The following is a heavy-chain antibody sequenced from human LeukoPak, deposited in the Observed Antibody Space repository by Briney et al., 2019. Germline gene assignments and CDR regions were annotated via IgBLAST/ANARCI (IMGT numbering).Heavy chain of an antibody. V-gene: IGHV4-34*01. CDR2: INHSGST. CDR1: GGSFSGYY. D-gene: IGHD3-9*01. CDR3: GRGPLYFDSDY. Sequence: PSETLSLTCAVYGGSFSGYYWSWIRQPPGKGLEWIGEINHSGSTNYNPSLKSRVTISVDTSKNQFSLKLSSVTAADTAVYYCGRGPLYFDSDYWGQGTLVTVSS. J-gene: IGHJ4*02.